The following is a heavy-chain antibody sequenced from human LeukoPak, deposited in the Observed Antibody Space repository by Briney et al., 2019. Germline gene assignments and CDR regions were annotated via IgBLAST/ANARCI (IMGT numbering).Heavy chain of an antibody. D-gene: IGHD4-17*01. V-gene: IGHV1-46*03. Sequence: ASVKVSCKTFGYSFGSYYIHWVRQAPGQGLEWVGIFNPSGGSTNYAQKFQDRVTMTRDTSTSTVYMELSSLRSEDTAVYYCTRGDYEERFDYWGQGTLVTVSS. CDR3: TRGDYEERFDY. CDR1: GYSFGSYY. CDR2: FNPSGGST. J-gene: IGHJ4*02.